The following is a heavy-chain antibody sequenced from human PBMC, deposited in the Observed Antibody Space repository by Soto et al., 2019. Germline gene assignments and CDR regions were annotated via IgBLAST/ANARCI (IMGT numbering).Heavy chain of an antibody. V-gene: IGHV3-30-3*01. CDR3: ATDQTSITTAGGGRIDH. J-gene: IGHJ4*02. CDR1: GFTFSTHA. Sequence: QVQLVESGGGVVQPGRSLRLSCAASGFTFSTHAMHWVRQAPGKGLECVAIVSFDGSNKYYADSVKGRFTISRDNSKNTLYLQMRRMTPEETAVYYCATDQTSITTAGGGRIDHWGQGTLVTVSS. CDR2: VSFDGSNK. D-gene: IGHD6-13*01.